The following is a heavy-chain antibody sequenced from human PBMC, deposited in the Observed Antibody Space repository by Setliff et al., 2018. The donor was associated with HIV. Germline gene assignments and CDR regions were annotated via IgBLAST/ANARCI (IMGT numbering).Heavy chain of an antibody. V-gene: IGHV1-46*01. CDR2: INPSGGST. D-gene: IGHD1-1*01. CDR1: GYTFTNYY. J-gene: IGHJ6*03. CDR3: ARNPQPTGTPDYYYYYYMDV. Sequence: GASVKVSCKASGYTFTNYYIHWVRQAPGQGLEWMGIINPSGGSTNYAQKFQGRVTITADKSTSTAYMELSSLRSEDTAVYYCARNPQPTGTPDYYYYYYMDVWGKGTTVTVSS.